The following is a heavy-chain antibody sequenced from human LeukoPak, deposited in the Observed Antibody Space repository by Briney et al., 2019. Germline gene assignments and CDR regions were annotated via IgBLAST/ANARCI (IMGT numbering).Heavy chain of an antibody. CDR2: IYTSGST. Sequence: SETLSLTCTVSGGSISSYYWNWIRQPAGKGLEWIGRIYTSGSTNYNPSLKSRVTMSVDTSKNQFSLKLSSVTAADTAVYYCASSSYGSGSYYYLFDYWGQGTLVTVSS. J-gene: IGHJ4*02. D-gene: IGHD3-10*01. V-gene: IGHV4-4*07. CDR3: ASSSYGSGSYYYLFDY. CDR1: GGSISSYY.